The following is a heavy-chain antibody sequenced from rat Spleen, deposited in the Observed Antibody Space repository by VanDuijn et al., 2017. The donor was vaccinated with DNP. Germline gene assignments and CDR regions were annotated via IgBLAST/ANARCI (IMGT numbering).Heavy chain of an antibody. CDR3: ATETNYYSGDVGYFDY. J-gene: IGHJ2*01. CDR1: GFTFSDYY. D-gene: IGHD1-1*01. Sequence: EVQLVESGGGLVQPGRSLKLSCAASGFTFSDYYMAWVRQAPTKGLEWVAYIHYDGGTTYYGDSVKGRFTISRDNAENTLYLQMYSLRSEDMATYYCATETNYYSGDVGYFDYWGQGVMVTVSS. V-gene: IGHV5-20*01. CDR2: IHYDGGTT.